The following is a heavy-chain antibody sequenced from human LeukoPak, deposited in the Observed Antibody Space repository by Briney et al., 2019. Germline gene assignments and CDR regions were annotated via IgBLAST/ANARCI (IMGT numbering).Heavy chain of an antibody. CDR2: ISGSGGST. V-gene: IGHV3-23*01. Sequence: SGGSLRLSCAASGFAFSSYAMSWVRQAPGKGLEWVSAISGSGGSTYYADSVKGRFTSSRDNSKNPLYLQMNSLRAEDTAVYYCAKVFPLENAVTTTYYFDYWGQGTLVTVSS. D-gene: IGHD4-17*01. J-gene: IGHJ4*02. CDR3: AKVFPLENAVTTTYYFDY. CDR1: GFAFSSYA.